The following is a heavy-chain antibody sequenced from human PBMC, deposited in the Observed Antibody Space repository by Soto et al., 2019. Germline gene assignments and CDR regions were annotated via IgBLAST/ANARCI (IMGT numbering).Heavy chain of an antibody. CDR3: VRDGPKTLRVWFDP. V-gene: IGHV4-4*07. CDR2: IYATGTT. D-gene: IGHD3-16*01. Sequence: PSETLSLTCTVSGASISGFYWIWIRKSAGKGLEWIGRIYATGTTDYNPSLKSRVMMSVDTSKKQFSLKLRSVTAADTAVYYCVRDGPKTLRVWFDPWGHGISVTVSS. CDR1: GASISGFY. J-gene: IGHJ5*02.